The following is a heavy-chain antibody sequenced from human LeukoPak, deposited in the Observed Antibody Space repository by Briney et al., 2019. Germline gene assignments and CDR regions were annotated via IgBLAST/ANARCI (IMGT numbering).Heavy chain of an antibody. V-gene: IGHV3-7*01. CDR2: VNQDGNEK. J-gene: IGHJ6*03. CDR1: RFTSTVYW. D-gene: IGHD1-1*01. CDR3: ARDSGTGRSHYHMDG. Sequence: GGSLTLSCAPSRFTSTVYWMSTVCQAPGKGLEWVANVNQDGNEKYYVDSVRGRFTISRDTARKSLYLQMNSLRTEDTAVYYCARDSGTGRSHYHMDGWGKGTTVTVSS.